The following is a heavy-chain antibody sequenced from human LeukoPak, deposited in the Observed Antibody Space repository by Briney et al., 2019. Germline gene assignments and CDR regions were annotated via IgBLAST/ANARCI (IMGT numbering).Heavy chain of an antibody. D-gene: IGHD3-10*01. CDR2: ISGSGGST. V-gene: IGHV3-23*01. J-gene: IGHJ3*02. CDR1: GFTFSSKA. CDR3: AKWGWDGSGKWGDAFDI. Sequence: GGALRLSCAASGFTFSSKALSGFGQPPGKGREWAPAISGSGGSTYYADSVKGRFTISRDNSKNTLYLQMNSLRAEDTAVYYCAKWGWDGSGKWGDAFDIWGQGTMVTVSS.